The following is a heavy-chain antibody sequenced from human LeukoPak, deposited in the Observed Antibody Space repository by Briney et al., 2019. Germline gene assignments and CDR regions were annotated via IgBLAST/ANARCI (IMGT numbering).Heavy chain of an antibody. CDR1: GFTFSSHA. V-gene: IGHV3-30*04. CDR2: ISSDGSYK. J-gene: IGHJ4*02. Sequence: GGSLRLSCAASGFTFSSHALHWVRQAPGKGLEWVAVISSDGSYKYYADSVKGRFTIPRDNSKNTLYLQMNSLIPEDTAVYYCARQYISGQWYFDYWGQGTLVTVSS. D-gene: IGHD5-18*01. CDR3: ARQYISGQWYFDY.